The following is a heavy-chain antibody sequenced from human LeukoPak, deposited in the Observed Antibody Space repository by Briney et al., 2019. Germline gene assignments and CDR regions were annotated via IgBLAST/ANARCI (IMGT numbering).Heavy chain of an antibody. D-gene: IGHD1-1*01. J-gene: IGHJ4*02. Sequence: GGSLRLSCAASGFTFSSYAMTWVRQAPGKGLEWVSVISAGNTYYADSVKGRFTISRDNSKNTLYLQMNSLRAEDTAIYYCAKLPQGTAWRRYYFDYWGQGTLVTVSS. V-gene: IGHV3-23*01. CDR2: ISAGNT. CDR3: AKLPQGTAWRRYYFDY. CDR1: GFTFSSYA.